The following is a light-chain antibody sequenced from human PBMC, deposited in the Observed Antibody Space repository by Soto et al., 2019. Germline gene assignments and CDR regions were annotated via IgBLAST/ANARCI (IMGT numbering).Light chain of an antibody. V-gene: IGKV3-20*01. Sequence: EIVLTQSPGTLSLSPGERATLSCRASQSVSNNYLAWYQQKPGQAPRLLIYGASDRAPGVPDRFSGSGSGTDFILTISRLEPEDFVVYYCQQYGSSPRTFGQGTKVEIK. CDR2: GAS. CDR1: QSVSNNY. CDR3: QQYGSSPRT. J-gene: IGKJ1*01.